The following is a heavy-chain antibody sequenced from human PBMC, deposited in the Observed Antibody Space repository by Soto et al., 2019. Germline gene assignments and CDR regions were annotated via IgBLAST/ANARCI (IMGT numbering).Heavy chain of an antibody. CDR2: TYYRSKWYN. V-gene: IGHV6-1*01. CDR3: ARDSSSFGGYYYYYYGMDV. J-gene: IGHJ6*02. D-gene: IGHD6-13*01. CDR1: GESVSSNSAA. Sequence: HSQTLSLTCAISGESVSSNSAAWNWIRQSPSRGLEWLGRTYYRSKWYNDYAVSVKSRITINPDTSKNQFSLQLNSVTPEDTAVYYCARDSSSFGGYYYYYYGMDVWGQGTTVTVSS.